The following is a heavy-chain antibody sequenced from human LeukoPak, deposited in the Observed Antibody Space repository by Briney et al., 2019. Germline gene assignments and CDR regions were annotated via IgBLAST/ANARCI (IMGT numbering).Heavy chain of an antibody. J-gene: IGHJ4*02. Sequence: PGGSLRLSCAASGFSFSSYSRNWVRLAPGKGLEWVSSISSSSYIYYADSVKGRFTISRDNAKNSLYLQMNSLRAGDTAVYYCARSTHQTGYYNVGDYWGQGTLVTVSS. CDR1: GFSFSSYS. CDR2: ISSSSYI. D-gene: IGHD3-9*01. CDR3: ARSTHQTGYYNVGDY. V-gene: IGHV3-21*01.